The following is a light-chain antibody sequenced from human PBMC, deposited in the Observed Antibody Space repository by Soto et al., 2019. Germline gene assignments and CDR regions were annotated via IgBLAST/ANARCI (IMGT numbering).Light chain of an antibody. J-gene: IGKJ4*01. CDR2: AAS. V-gene: IGKV1-39*01. CDR1: QTIGRN. Sequence: DIQMTQSPSSLSASVGDRVTITCRAGQTIGRNLIWYQQKPGKAPKLLIYAASSLQSGVPSRFSGSGAGTDFTLTINTLQPEDFATYFCQQSYTSPRTLGGWPKVDFK. CDR3: QQSYTSPRT.